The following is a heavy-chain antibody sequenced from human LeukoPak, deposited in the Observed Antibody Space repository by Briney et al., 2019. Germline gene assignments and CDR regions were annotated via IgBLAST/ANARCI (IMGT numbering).Heavy chain of an antibody. D-gene: IGHD3-22*01. V-gene: IGHV1-46*01. J-gene: IGHJ4*02. CDR1: GYTFTSYY. Sequence: ASVKVSCKASGYTFTSYYMHWVRQAPGQGLEWMGIINPSGGSTSYAQKFQGRVTMTRDMSTSTVYMELSSLRSEDTAVYYCAVDRDNFDSSGYVPFRYWGQGTLVTVSS. CDR2: INPSGGST. CDR3: AVDRDNFDSSGYVPFRY.